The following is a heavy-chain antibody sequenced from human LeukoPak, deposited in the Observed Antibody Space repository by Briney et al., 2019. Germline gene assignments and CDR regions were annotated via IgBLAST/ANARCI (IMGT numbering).Heavy chain of an antibody. CDR1: GYTFTGYY. D-gene: IGHD1-26*01. V-gene: IGHV1-2*02. Sequence: GASVKVSCKASGYTFTGYYMHWVRQAPGQGLEWMGWINPNSGGTNYAQKFQGRVTMTRDTSISTAYKELSRLRSDDTAVYYCARDPPKFYSGSYSGWFDPWGQGTLVTVSS. CDR2: INPNSGGT. J-gene: IGHJ5*02. CDR3: ARDPPKFYSGSYSGWFDP.